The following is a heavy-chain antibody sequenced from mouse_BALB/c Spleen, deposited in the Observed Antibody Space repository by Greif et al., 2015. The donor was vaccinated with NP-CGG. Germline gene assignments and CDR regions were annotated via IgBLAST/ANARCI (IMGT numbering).Heavy chain of an antibody. CDR1: GYIFTSYW. CDR2: INPSNGRT. CDR3: ARYDGYSYAMDY. D-gene: IGHD2-3*01. J-gene: IGHJ4*01. V-gene: IGHV1S81*02. Sequence: LVESGAELVKPGASVKLSCKASGYIFTSYWMHWVKQRPGQGLEWIGEINPSNGRTNYNEKFKSKATLTVDKSSSTAYMQLSSLTSEDSAVYYCARYDGYSYAMDYWGQGTSVTVSS.